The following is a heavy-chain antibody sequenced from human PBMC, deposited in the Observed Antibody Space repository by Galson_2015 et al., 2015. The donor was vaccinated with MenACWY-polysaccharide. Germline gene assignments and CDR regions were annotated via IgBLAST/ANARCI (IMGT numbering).Heavy chain of an antibody. CDR2: INHSGST. J-gene: IGHJ3*02. D-gene: IGHD6-13*01. CDR1: GGSFSGSY. CDR3: AIRSSSWRKRNAFDI. Sequence: SETLSLTCAVYGGSFSGSYWSWIRQPPGKGLEWIGEINHSGSTNYNPSLKSRVTISVDTSKNQFSLKLSSVTAADTAVYYCAIRSSSWRKRNAFDIWGQGTMVTVSS. V-gene: IGHV4-34*01.